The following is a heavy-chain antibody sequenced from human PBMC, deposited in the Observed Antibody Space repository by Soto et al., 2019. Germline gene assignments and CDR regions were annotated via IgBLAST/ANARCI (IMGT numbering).Heavy chain of an antibody. J-gene: IGHJ5*02. D-gene: IGHD2-2*01. CDR3: ARDPRVVVPAAMPVWFDP. CDR2: ISAYNGNT. V-gene: IGHV1-18*01. Sequence: ASVKVSCKASGYTFTSYGISWVRQAPGQGLEWMGWISAYNGNTNYAQKLQGRVTMTTDTSTSTAYMELRSLRSDDTAVYYCARDPRVVVPAAMPVWFDPWGQGTLVTVSS. CDR1: GYTFTSYG.